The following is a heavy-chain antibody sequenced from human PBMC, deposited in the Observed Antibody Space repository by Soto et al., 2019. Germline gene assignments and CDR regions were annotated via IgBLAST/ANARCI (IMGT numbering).Heavy chain of an antibody. J-gene: IGHJ4*02. V-gene: IGHV3-23*01. D-gene: IGHD3-10*01. CDR2: ISGSDGKT. CDR1: GFSFASFA. CDR3: AKWSYLNY. Sequence: PGGSLRLSCTTSGFSFASFAMTWVRQAPGKGLEWVATISGSDGKTYYADSVKGRFSISRDTSGNTLYLQMNSLRADDTAIYYCAKWSYLNYWGQGTRVTVSS.